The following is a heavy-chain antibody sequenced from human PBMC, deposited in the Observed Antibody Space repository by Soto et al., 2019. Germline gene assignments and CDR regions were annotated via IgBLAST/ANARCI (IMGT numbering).Heavy chain of an antibody. J-gene: IGHJ5*02. CDR2: IKTDSGDT. Sequence: VLLKRACKGSRYALTVDDIVWVRQTHGQGLEWMGWIKTDSGDTHYSQNFQGRVTMTRDTSINTAYMELNNLISDDTAVYYCARRSSTYLNEVIFDPWGQGTLVTVSS. V-gene: IGHV1-2*02. D-gene: IGHD2-2*01. CDR3: ARRSSTYLNEVIFDP. CDR1: RYALTVDD.